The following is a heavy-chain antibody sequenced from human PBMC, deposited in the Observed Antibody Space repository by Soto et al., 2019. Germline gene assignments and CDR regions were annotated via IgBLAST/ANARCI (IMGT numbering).Heavy chain of an antibody. V-gene: IGHV1-69*13. Sequence: ASVKVSCKASGGTFSSYAISWLRQAPGQGLEWMGGIIPIFGTANYAQKFQGRVTITADESTSTAYMELSSLRSEDTAVYYCARDGRAVAADYYYYYGMDVWGQGTTVTVSS. D-gene: IGHD6-19*01. CDR3: ARDGRAVAADYYYYYGMDV. CDR1: GGTFSSYA. J-gene: IGHJ6*02. CDR2: IIPIFGTA.